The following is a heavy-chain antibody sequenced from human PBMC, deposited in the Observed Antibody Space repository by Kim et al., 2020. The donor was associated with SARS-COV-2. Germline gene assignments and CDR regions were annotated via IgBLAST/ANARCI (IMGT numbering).Heavy chain of an antibody. Sequence: SETLSLTCTVSGGSISSGGYYWSWIRQHPGKGLEWLGYIYYSGSTYYNPSLKSRVTISVDTSKNQFSLKLSSVTAADTAVYYCARLSYVDMGPLWFGDPLGDYWGKGTLVTVSS. D-gene: IGHD3-10*01. CDR2: IYYSGST. CDR1: GGSISSGGYY. CDR3: ARLSYVDMGPLWFGDPLGDY. J-gene: IGHJ4*02. V-gene: IGHV4-31*03.